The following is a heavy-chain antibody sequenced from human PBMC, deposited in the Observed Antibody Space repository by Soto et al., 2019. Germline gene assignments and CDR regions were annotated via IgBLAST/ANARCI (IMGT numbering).Heavy chain of an antibody. CDR1: GFSLSTSGVG. CDR2: IYWNDDK. Sequence: QITLKESGPTLVKPTQTLTLTCTFSGFSLSTSGVGVGWIRQPPGKALEWLALIYWNDDKRYSSSLKSRLTITKDTSKNQVVLTMTNMDPVDTATYYCARDYGDYVFGNYFDYWGQGTLVTVSS. V-gene: IGHV2-5*01. D-gene: IGHD4-17*01. CDR3: ARDYGDYVFGNYFDY. J-gene: IGHJ4*02.